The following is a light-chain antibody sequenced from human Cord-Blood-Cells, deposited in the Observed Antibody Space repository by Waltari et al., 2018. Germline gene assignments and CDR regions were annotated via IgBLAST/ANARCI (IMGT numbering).Light chain of an antibody. V-gene: IGLV6-57*01. CDR3: QSYDSSNRV. CDR2: EDN. J-gene: IGLJ3*02. Sequence: NFMLTQPHSVSESPGKTVTISSTRRIGSIASNYVQGYPQRPGSSPTTVIYEDNQRPSGVPDRFSGSIDSSSNSASLTISGLKTEDEADYYCQSYDSSNRVFGGGTKLTVL. CDR1: IGSIASNY.